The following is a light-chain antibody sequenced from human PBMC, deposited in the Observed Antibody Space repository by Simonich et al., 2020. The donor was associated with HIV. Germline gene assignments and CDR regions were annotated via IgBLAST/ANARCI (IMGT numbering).Light chain of an antibody. V-gene: IGLV2-8*01. J-gene: IGLJ2*01. CDR2: EVS. CDR3: TSYAGSNNPVV. Sequence: QSALTQPPPASGAPGQSVPISCTGTSSDGGGYDYVSWYQQHPGKAPKLMIYEVSKRPSGVPERFSGSKSGNTASLTVSGLQAEDEADYYCTSYAGSNNPVVFGGGTKLTVL. CDR1: SSDGGGYDY.